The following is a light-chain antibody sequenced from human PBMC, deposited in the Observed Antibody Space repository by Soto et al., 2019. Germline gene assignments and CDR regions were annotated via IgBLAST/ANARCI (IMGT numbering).Light chain of an antibody. Sequence: PGERATLSCRASQSVSSSHLAWYQHKPGQAPRLLIYGISTRATGIPARFSGSGSGTEFSLTISSLQSEDFAVYYCQQYSKWPITFGQGTRLEIK. CDR3: QQYSKWPIT. J-gene: IGKJ5*01. CDR2: GIS. V-gene: IGKV3-15*01. CDR1: QSVSSSH.